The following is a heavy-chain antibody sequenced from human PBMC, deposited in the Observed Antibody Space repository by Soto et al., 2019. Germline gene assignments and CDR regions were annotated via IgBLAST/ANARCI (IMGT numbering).Heavy chain of an antibody. J-gene: IGHJ3*02. V-gene: IGHV4-39*01. CDR2: IYYSGST. CDR1: GGSNSSLSYY. D-gene: IGHD3-9*01. CDR3: AKHARAFTICRDAFDI. Sequence: ETLSLRWTVSGGSNSSLSYYRGLIRQPPGKGLEWIGSIYYSGSTYYNPPLKSRVTISVDTSTNQFSLKLSSVTAADTAVFYCAKHARAFTICRDAFDIWGQGTMVTVS.